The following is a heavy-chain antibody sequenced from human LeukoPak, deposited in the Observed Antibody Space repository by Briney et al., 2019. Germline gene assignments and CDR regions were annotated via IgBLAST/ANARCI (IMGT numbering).Heavy chain of an antibody. CDR1: GFIFSSHW. CDR2: INQDGSEK. CDR3: ARDGVAAGIYFDY. Sequence: GGSLRLSCVASGFIFSSHWMSWVRQAPGKGLEWVANINQDGSEKYHVDSVKGRFTISRDNAKNSLYLQMNSLRVEDTAVYYCARDGVAAGIYFDYWGQGTLVTVSS. D-gene: IGHD6-13*01. J-gene: IGHJ4*02. V-gene: IGHV3-7*01.